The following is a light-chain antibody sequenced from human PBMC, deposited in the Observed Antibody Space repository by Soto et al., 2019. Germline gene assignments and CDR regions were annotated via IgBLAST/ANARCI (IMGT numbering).Light chain of an antibody. CDR3: CSYAGSYTLV. J-gene: IGLJ1*01. Sequence: LTQPRSVSGSPGQSVTISCTGTSSDVGGYNYVSWYQQHPGKAPKLMIYDVNKRPSGVPDRFSGSKSGNTASLTISGLQAEDEADYYCCSYAGSYTLVFGTGTKVTVL. CDR1: SSDVGGYNY. CDR2: DVN. V-gene: IGLV2-11*01.